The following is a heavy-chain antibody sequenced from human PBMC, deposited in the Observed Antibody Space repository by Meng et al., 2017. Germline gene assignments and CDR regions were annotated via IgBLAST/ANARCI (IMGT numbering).Heavy chain of an antibody. CDR1: GYTFTSYG. CDR3: ARVGYCSSTSCHQIDY. Sequence: QVRLVPFGAEVKKPGASVKVSCKASGYTFTSYGISWVRQAPGQGLEWMGWISAYNGNTNYAQKLQGRVTMTTDTSTSTAYMELRSLRSDDTAVYYCARVGYCSSTSCHQIDYWGQGTLVTVSS. J-gene: IGHJ4*02. D-gene: IGHD2-2*01. CDR2: ISAYNGNT. V-gene: IGHV1-18*01.